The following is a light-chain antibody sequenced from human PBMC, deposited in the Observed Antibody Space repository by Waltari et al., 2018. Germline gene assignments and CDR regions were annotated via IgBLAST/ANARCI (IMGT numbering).Light chain of an antibody. CDR3: LLYYGGAWV. V-gene: IGLV7-43*01. J-gene: IGLJ3*02. CDR1: TGAVTSGYY. CDR2: STS. Sequence: QTVVTQEPSLTVSPGGTVTLTCASSTGAVTSGYYPNWFQQKPGQAPRALSYSTSHKLAWTPARFSGSLLGCKAALTLSGVQPEDEAEYYCLLYYGGAWVFGGGTKLTVL.